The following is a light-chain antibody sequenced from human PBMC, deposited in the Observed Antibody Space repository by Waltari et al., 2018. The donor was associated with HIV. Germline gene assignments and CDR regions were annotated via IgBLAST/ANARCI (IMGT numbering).Light chain of an antibody. CDR1: QSINRY. CDR2: DAS. J-gene: IGKJ4*01. CDR3: QQRSNWPLT. Sequence: EIVLTQSPATLSLSPGERATLTCRASQSINRYLAWYQQKPGRAPRLLIYDASNRATGIPARFSGSGSGTDFTLTISSLEAEDFAVYYCQQRSNWPLTFGGGTKVEIK. V-gene: IGKV3-11*01.